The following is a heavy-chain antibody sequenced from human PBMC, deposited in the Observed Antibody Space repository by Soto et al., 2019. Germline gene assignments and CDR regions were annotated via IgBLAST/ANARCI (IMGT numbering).Heavy chain of an antibody. V-gene: IGHV3-30*18. Sequence: GSLRLSCAASGFTFSSYGMHWVRQAPGKGLEWVAVISYDGSNKYYADSVKGRFTISRDNSKNTLYLQMNSLRAEDTAVYYCAKGPSYYYDSSAPADYWGQGTLVTVSS. J-gene: IGHJ4*02. CDR3: AKGPSYYYDSSAPADY. D-gene: IGHD3-22*01. CDR1: GFTFSSYG. CDR2: ISYDGSNK.